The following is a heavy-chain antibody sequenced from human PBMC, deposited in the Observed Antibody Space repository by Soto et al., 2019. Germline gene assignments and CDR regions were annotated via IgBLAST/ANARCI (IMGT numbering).Heavy chain of an antibody. V-gene: IGHV1-69*13. CDR3: ARTHVTTVTTDYYYYMDV. D-gene: IGHD4-4*01. Sequence: ASVKVSCKASGGTFSSYAISWVRQAPGQGLEWMGGIIPIFGTANYAQKFQGRVTITADESTSTAYMELSSLRSEDTAVYYCARTHVTTVTTDYYYYMDVWGKGTTVTVS. CDR2: IIPIFGTA. J-gene: IGHJ6*03. CDR1: GGTFSSYA.